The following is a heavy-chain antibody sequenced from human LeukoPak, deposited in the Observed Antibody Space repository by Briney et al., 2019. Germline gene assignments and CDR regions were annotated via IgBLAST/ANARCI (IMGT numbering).Heavy chain of an antibody. CDR3: ARVPLSGYGMDV. CDR2: INHSGST. J-gene: IGHJ6*02. D-gene: IGHD3-16*02. CDR1: GGSFSGYY. Sequence: SETLSLTCAVYGGSFSGYYWSWIRQPPGKGLEWIGEINHSGSTNYNPSLKSRVTISVDTSKNQFSLKLSSVTAADTAVYYCARVPLSGYGMDVRGQGTTVTVSS. V-gene: IGHV4-34*01.